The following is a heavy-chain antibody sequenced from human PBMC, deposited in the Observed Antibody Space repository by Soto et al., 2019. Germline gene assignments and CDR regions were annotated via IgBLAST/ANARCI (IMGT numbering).Heavy chain of an antibody. CDR2: IFSNDEK. D-gene: IGHD5-18*01. CDR1: GFSLSNARMG. Sequence: QVTLKESGPVLVKPTETLTLTCTVSGFSLSNARMGVSWIRQPPGKALEWLAHIFSNDEKSYSTSLRASLTISKDTSKGQGVLTMTNVDPVDTATYYCTRVRGYSYGPYYFDYWGQGTLVTVSS. CDR3: TRVRGYSYGPYYFDY. V-gene: IGHV2-26*01. J-gene: IGHJ4*02.